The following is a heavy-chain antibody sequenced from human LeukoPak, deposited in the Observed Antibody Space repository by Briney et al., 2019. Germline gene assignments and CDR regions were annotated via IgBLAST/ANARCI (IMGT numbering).Heavy chain of an antibody. CDR3: AREGGVFSYYYMDV. V-gene: IGHV4-39*07. J-gene: IGHJ6*03. CDR1: GGSISTSSYY. D-gene: IGHD1-26*01. CDR2: IFYSGST. Sequence: SETLSLTCTVSGGSISTSSYYWGWVRQPPGKGLEWIGNIFYSGSTYYSPSLKSRVTISLDKSKNQFSLKLSSVTAADTAVYYCAREGGVFSYYYMDVWGKGTTVTVSS.